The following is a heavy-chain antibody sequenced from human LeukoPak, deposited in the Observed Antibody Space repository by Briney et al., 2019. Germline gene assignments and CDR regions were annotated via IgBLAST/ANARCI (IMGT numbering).Heavy chain of an antibody. D-gene: IGHD1-26*01. V-gene: IGHV1-46*01. J-gene: IGHJ4*02. CDR1: GYTFTGYD. Sequence: GASVKVSCKASGYTFTGYDIRWVRQAPGQGLEWMGVINPSGGTTGYTQKFQGRVTMTRDTSTGTVYIELSSLRSEDTAVYYCATSRGYSGSPKNYWGQGTLVTVSS. CDR2: INPSGGTT. CDR3: ATSRGYSGSPKNY.